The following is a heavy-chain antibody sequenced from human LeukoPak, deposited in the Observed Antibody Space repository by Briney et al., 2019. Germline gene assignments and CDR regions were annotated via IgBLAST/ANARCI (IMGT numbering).Heavy chain of an antibody. J-gene: IGHJ5*02. CDR3: ARGDYGDYVAKWFDP. CDR1: GGSFSGYY. CDR2: INHSGST. V-gene: IGHV4-34*01. D-gene: IGHD4-17*01. Sequence: TSETLSLTCAVYGGSFSGYYWSWIRQPPGKGLEWIGEINHSGSTNYNPSPKSRVTISVDTSKNQFSLKLSSVTAADTAVYYCARGDYGDYVAKWFDPWGQGTLVTVSS.